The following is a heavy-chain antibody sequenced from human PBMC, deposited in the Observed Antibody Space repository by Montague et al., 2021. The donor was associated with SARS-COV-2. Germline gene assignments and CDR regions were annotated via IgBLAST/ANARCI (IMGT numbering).Heavy chain of an antibody. CDR2: IYNSGGT. CDR1: GGSISRYS. J-gene: IGHJ3*02. CDR3: ARVGRGSSWYEVAFDI. V-gene: IGHV4-59*01. D-gene: IGHD6-13*01. Sequence: SETLSLTCTVSGGSISRYSWTWIRQPPGKGLEWIGYIYNSGGTNXXPSLTSRVTISVDTSKNQFSLKLSSVAAADTAVYYCARVGRGSSWYEVAFDIWGQGTMVTVSS.